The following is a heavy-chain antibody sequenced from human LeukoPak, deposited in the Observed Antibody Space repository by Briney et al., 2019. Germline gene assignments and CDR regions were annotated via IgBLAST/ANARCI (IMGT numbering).Heavy chain of an antibody. J-gene: IGHJ4*02. V-gene: IGHV1-18*01. CDR2: ISAYNGNT. Sequence: ASVKVSCKASGYTFTSYGISWVRQAPGQGLEWMGWISAYNGNTHYAQKLQGRVTMTTDTSTSTAYMELRSLRFDDTAVYYCARDDRYCTSTSCPGFDYWGQGTLVTVSS. CDR3: ARDDRYCTSTSCPGFDY. CDR1: GYTFTSYG. D-gene: IGHD2-2*01.